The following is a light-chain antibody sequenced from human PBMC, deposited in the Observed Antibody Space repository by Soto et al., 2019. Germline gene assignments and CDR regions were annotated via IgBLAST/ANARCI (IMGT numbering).Light chain of an antibody. J-gene: IGLJ3*02. CDR2: SNN. CDR1: SSNIGSNT. Sequence: QSVLTQPPSASGTPGQRVTISCSGSSSNIGSNTVNWYQQLPGTAPKLLIYSNNQRPSGVPDRFSGSKSGTSASLAISGLQSEDEADYFCCSYVGGWVFGGGTKVTVL. V-gene: IGLV1-44*01. CDR3: CSYVGGWV.